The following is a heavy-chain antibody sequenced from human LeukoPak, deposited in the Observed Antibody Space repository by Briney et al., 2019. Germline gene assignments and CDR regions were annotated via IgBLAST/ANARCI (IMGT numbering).Heavy chain of an antibody. D-gene: IGHD3-10*01. Sequence: PGGSLRLSCAASGFTFSSDAMSWVRQAPGKGLEWVSAISGSGGSTYYADSVKGRFTISRDNSKNTLYLQMNSLRAEDTAVYYCARDPPDYYGSGSSDSFFGIWGQGTMVTVSS. V-gene: IGHV3-23*01. J-gene: IGHJ3*02. CDR1: GFTFSSDA. CDR2: ISGSGGST. CDR3: ARDPPDYYGSGSSDSFFGI.